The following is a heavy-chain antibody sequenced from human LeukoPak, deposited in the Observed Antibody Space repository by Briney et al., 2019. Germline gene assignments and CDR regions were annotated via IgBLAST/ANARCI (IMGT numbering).Heavy chain of an antibody. CDR1: GFSFNGYG. V-gene: IGHV3-20*04. D-gene: IGHD3-10*01. J-gene: IGHJ2*01. Sequence: PGGSLRLSCAASGFSFNGYGMSWVRQAPGKGLEWVSGIKWNGGSTGYADSVKGRFTISRDNAKNSLYLQMNSLRAEDTAVYYCARDRGVTLTDFDLWGRGTLVTVSS. CDR3: ARDRGVTLTDFDL. CDR2: IKWNGGST.